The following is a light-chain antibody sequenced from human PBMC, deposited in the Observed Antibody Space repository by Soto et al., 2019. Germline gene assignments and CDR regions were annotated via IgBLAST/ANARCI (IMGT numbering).Light chain of an antibody. Sequence: EIVLTQSPATLSLSQGERAALTCRASQSVSSYLAWYQPKPGKTPRLLIFGAYTRASGIPGRFSGSGSGTEFTLTIRSLQSEDFAVYYCQQYDDWPSFGQGTKVDIK. CDR3: QQYDDWPS. V-gene: IGKV3-15*01. CDR2: GAY. CDR1: QSVSSY. J-gene: IGKJ1*01.